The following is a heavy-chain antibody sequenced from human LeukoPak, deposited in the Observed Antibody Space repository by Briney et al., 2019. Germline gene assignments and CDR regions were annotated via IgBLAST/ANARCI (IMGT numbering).Heavy chain of an antibody. CDR3: ARDDYVWGSYYGMDV. D-gene: IGHD3-16*01. J-gene: IGHJ6*04. CDR1: GFTFSSYE. Sequence: GGSLRLSCAASGFTFSSYEMNWVRQARGKGLEWVSYISSSGSTIYYADSVKGRFTISRDNAKNSLYLQMNSLRAEDTAVYYCARDDYVWGSYYGMDVWGKGTTVTVSS. V-gene: IGHV3-48*03. CDR2: ISSSGSTI.